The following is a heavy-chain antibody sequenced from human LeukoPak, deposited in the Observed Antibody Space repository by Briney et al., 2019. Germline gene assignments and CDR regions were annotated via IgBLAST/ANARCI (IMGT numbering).Heavy chain of an antibody. D-gene: IGHD3-3*01. Sequence: KSGGSLRLSCAASGFTFANAWMTWVRQAPGKGLEWVGRIRSKADGEPTDYAAPVKGRFTISRDVSKHMLYLQMNSLKIEDTAVYYCTADVLDRNFWSGGGWFDPWGQGSLVTVSS. CDR1: GFTFANAW. V-gene: IGHV3-15*01. CDR3: TADVLDRNFWSGGGWFDP. J-gene: IGHJ5*02. CDR2: IRSKADGEPT.